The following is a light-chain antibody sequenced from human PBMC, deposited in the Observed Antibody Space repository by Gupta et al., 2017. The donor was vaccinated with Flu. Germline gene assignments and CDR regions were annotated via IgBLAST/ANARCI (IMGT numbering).Light chain of an antibody. J-gene: IGKJ1*01. V-gene: IGKV4-1*01. Sequence: IVMTQSPDSMALSLSEWAADNCKSSQSLLYSSNNKNYLAWYQQKPGQPPKLLISWASTRESGVPGRFSGSGSVTDFTLTISSLQAEDVAVYYCQQYYDTPRTFGQGTKVEI. CDR3: QQYYDTPRT. CDR2: WAS. CDR1: QSLLYSSNNKNY.